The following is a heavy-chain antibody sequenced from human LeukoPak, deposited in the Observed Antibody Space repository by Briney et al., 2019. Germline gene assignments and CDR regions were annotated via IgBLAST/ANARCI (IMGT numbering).Heavy chain of an antibody. CDR1: GFTFDDYG. D-gene: IGHD5-18*01. CDR2: INWNGGNT. J-gene: IGHJ4*02. V-gene: IGHV3-20*04. CDR3: VRRDTALVTYYFDY. Sequence: GGSLRLSCAASGFTFDDYGTNWVRQAPGKGLEWVSAINWNGGNTDYADSVKGRFTISRDNAKNTLYLQMNSLRAEDTAFYYCVRRDTALVTYYFDYWGQGALVTVSS.